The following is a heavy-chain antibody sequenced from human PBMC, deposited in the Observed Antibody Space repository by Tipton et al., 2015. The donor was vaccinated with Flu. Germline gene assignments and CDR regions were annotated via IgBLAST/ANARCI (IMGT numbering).Heavy chain of an antibody. V-gene: IGHV4-38-2*01. CDR2: VSRTGSS. CDR1: GDSISSDYY. CDR3: ARRDYSNYVSDPKSWFDP. D-gene: IGHD4-11*01. Sequence: TLSLTCVVSGDSISSDYYWAGIRQFPGRGLEWIGTVSRTGSSNCNPSLKSRVTISIDTSKNQFSLKMKSVTAADMAVYYCARRDYSNYVSDPKSWFDPWGQGTLVAVSS. J-gene: IGHJ5*02.